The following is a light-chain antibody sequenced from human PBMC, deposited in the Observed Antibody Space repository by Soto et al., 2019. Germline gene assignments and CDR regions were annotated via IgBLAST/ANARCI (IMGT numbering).Light chain of an antibody. CDR1: SGHSNYA. J-gene: IGLJ2*01. CDR3: QTWGTAIRV. Sequence: QPALTQSPSASASLGASVKLTCTLSSGHSNYAIAWHQQQPEKGPRYLMKLNSDGSHSKGDGIPDRFSGSSSGAERYLTISSLQSEDEADYYCQTWGTAIRVFGGGTKLTVL. CDR2: LNSDGSH. V-gene: IGLV4-69*01.